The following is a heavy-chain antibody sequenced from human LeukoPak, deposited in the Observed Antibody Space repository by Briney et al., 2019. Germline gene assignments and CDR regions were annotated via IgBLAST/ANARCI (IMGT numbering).Heavy chain of an antibody. Sequence: GGSLRLSCAASGFTVITSFMSWVRQAPGKGLEWISVIYNDGTTYYADSVKGRFTISRDNPKNTLYLQMNTLRAEDTAVYYCTKTGGPWDWGQGTLVTVSS. CDR2: IYNDGTT. CDR3: TKTGGPWD. CDR1: GFTVITSF. J-gene: IGHJ4*02. V-gene: IGHV3-53*01. D-gene: IGHD7-27*01.